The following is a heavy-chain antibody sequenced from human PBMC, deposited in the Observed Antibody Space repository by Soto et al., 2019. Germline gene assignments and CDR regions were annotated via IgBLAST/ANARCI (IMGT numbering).Heavy chain of an antibody. Sequence: PSETLSLTCAVYGRSFSGYYWSWIRQPPGKGLEWIGEINHSGSTNYNPSLKSRVTISVDTSKNQFSLKLSSVTAADTAVYYCAREYYDILTGYSLNDYWGQGTLVTVSS. CDR2: INHSGST. J-gene: IGHJ4*02. CDR3: AREYYDILTGYSLNDY. V-gene: IGHV4-34*01. D-gene: IGHD3-9*01. CDR1: GRSFSGYY.